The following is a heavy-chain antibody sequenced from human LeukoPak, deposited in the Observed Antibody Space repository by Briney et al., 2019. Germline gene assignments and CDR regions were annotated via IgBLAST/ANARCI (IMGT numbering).Heavy chain of an antibody. CDR3: AKAPDEYSSWEDAFDI. CDR2: ISWNSGSI. J-gene: IGHJ3*02. V-gene: IGHV3-9*01. Sequence: GRSLRLSCAASGFTFDDYAMHWVRQAPGKGLEWVSGISWNSGSIGYADSVKGRFTISRDNAKNSLYLQMNSLRAEDTALYYCAKAPDEYSSWEDAFDIWGQGTTVTVSS. D-gene: IGHD6-6*01. CDR1: GFTFDDYA.